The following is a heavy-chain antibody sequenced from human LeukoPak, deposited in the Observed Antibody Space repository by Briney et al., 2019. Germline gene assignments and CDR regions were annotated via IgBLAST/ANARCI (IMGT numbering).Heavy chain of an antibody. J-gene: IGHJ4*02. CDR3: ARAIAVTGNRCFDY. Sequence: GGSLRLSCAVSGFIFSSYSMNWVRQAPGKGLEWVANIKQDGSEKYYVDSVKGRFTISRDNAKNSLYLQMNSLRAEDTAVFYCARAIAVTGNRCFDYWGQGTLVTVSS. V-gene: IGHV3-7*04. D-gene: IGHD6-19*01. CDR2: IKQDGSEK. CDR1: GFIFSSYS.